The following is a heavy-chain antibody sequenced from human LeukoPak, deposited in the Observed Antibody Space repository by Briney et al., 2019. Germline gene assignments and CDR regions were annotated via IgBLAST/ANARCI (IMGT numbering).Heavy chain of an antibody. CDR3: AKSGATIWTFNY. CDR1: GFTFGNYA. J-gene: IGHJ4*02. CDR2: IGSGGLTT. V-gene: IGHV3-23*01. Sequence: GGSLRLSCAASGFTFGNYAMSWVRQAPGKGLEWVSGIGSGGLTTYYTDSVKGRFTISRDNSKNTLYLQVNSLRADDTAIYYCAKSGATIWTFNYWGQGALVTVSS. D-gene: IGHD5-12*01.